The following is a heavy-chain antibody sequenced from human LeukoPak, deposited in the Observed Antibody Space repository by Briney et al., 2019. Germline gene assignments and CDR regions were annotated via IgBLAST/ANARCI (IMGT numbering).Heavy chain of an antibody. Sequence: PSGTLSLTCAVSGGSISSSNWWSWVRQPPGKGLEWIGEIYHSGSTNYNPSLKSRVTISVDKSKNQFSLKLSSVTAADTAVYYCARDPYSSSWSHYFDYWGQGTLVTVSS. D-gene: IGHD6-13*01. CDR3: ARDPYSSSWSHYFDY. CDR1: GGSISSSNW. CDR2: IYHSGST. J-gene: IGHJ4*02. V-gene: IGHV4-4*02.